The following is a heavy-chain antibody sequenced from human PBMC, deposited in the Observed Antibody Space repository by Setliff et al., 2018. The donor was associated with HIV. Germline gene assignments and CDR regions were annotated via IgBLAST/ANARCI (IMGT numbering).Heavy chain of an antibody. J-gene: IGHJ4*02. CDR1: GDSITRGYY. V-gene: IGHV4-38-2*02. Sequence: KASETLSLTCTVSGDSITRGYYWGWVRQPPGKGLEWIGCISHSGSTYYNPSLKSRLILSIDTSAGRFSLKLKSVAATDTAVYYCSRQGYLGSGNPIPFDYWGPGTLVTVSS. D-gene: IGHD3-10*01. CDR3: SRQGYLGSGNPIPFDY. CDR2: ISHSGST.